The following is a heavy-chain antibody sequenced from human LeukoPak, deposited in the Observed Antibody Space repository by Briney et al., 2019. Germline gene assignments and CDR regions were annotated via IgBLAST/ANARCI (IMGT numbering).Heavy chain of an antibody. CDR2: INHSGST. J-gene: IGHJ4*02. CDR3: ARHRSSGWYPYFDY. CDR1: GGSFSGYY. D-gene: IGHD6-19*01. Sequence: SETLSLTCAVYGGSFSGYYWSWIRQPPGKGLEWIGEINHSGSTNYNPSLKSRVTISVGTSKNQFSLKLSSVTAADTAVYYCARHRSSGWYPYFDYWGQGTLVTVSS. V-gene: IGHV4-34*01.